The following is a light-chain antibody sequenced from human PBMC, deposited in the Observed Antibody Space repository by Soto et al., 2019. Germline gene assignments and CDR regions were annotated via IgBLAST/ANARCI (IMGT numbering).Light chain of an antibody. V-gene: IGKV4-1*01. CDR3: QHYYSIPWT. Sequence: DIVMTQSADSLAVSLGERATINCKSSQSVLSKSNNENCIAWYQQKSGQPPKLLIYWASSRESGVPHRFSGGGSGTDFTLPIRSLQAEDVAPYYCQHYYSIPWTFGQGTKVDIK. J-gene: IGKJ1*01. CDR2: WAS. CDR1: QSVLSKSNNENC.